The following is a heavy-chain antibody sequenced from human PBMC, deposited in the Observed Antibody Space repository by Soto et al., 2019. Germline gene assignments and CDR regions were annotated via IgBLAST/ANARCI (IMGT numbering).Heavy chain of an antibody. Sequence: GASVKVSCKASGYTFTSYDINWVRQATGQGLEWMGWMNPNSGNTGYAQKFQGRVTMTRNTSISTAYMELSSLRSEDTAVYYCARASSTVTTPLDYWGQGTLVTVSS. CDR1: GYTFTSYD. CDR3: ARASSTVTTPLDY. J-gene: IGHJ4*02. CDR2: MNPNSGNT. D-gene: IGHD4-17*01. V-gene: IGHV1-8*01.